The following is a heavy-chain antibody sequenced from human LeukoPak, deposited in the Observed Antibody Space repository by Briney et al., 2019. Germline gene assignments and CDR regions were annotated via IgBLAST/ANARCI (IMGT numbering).Heavy chain of an antibody. J-gene: IGHJ4*02. Sequence: PGGSLRLSCAACGFSFSNYWMHWVRQSSGKRLEWVARINEAGSIISYADSVKGRFTISRDNAKNSLYLQMNSLRAEDTALYYCARLRGGAYWGQGTLVTVSS. CDR1: GFSFSNYW. D-gene: IGHD3-10*01. CDR2: INEAGSII. CDR3: ARLRGGAY. V-gene: IGHV3-74*01.